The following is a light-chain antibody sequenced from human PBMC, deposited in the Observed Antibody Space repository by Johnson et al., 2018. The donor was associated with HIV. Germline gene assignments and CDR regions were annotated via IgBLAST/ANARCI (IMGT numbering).Light chain of an antibody. V-gene: IGLV1-51*01. CDR1: SSNVGSSF. Sequence: QSILTQPPSVSAAPGQTVTISCSGSSSNVGSSFVSWYRQVPGTAPKLLIYDNNKRPSGIPGRFSGSKSGPSATLGITGLPTGDEADYYCGTWDNSLSIGYVFGTGTKVTVL. J-gene: IGLJ1*01. CDR2: DNN. CDR3: GTWDNSLSIGYV.